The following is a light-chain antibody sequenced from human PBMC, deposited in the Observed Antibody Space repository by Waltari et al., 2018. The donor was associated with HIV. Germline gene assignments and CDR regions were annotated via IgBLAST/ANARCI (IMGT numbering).Light chain of an antibody. CDR2: DAS. V-gene: IGKV3-11*01. CDR3: QQRSNWPLT. CDR1: QSINNY. Sequence: EIVLTQSPATLSLSQGDRATLSCRASQSINNYLAWYQQRPGQAPRLLISDASNGATGIPPRFSGSVSGTDFTLTISSLEPEDFAVYYCQQRSNWPLTFGQWTRLEIK. J-gene: IGKJ5*01.